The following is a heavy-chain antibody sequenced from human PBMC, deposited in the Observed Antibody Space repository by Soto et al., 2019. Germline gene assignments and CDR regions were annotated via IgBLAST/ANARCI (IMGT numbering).Heavy chain of an antibody. D-gene: IGHD2-21*02. CDR3: ARVQSDVDAFDI. CDR2: MNPNSGNT. V-gene: IGHV1-8*01. Sequence: ASVKVSCKASGYTLTSYDINWVRQATGQGLEWMGWMNPNSGNTGYAQKFQGRVTMTRNTSISTAYMELSSLRSEDTAVYYCARVQSDVDAFDIWGQGTMVTVSS. CDR1: GYTLTSYD. J-gene: IGHJ3*02.